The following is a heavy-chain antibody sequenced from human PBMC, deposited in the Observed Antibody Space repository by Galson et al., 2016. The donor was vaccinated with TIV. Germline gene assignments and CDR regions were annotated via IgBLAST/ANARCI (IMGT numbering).Heavy chain of an antibody. CDR3: ARDFHAGYRSNYDLRIGYPTPYYHYGMDV. CDR2: ISHDGSNK. V-gene: IGHV3-30*01. J-gene: IGHJ6*02. Sequence: SLRLSCAASGFTFSTYAIHWVRQAPGKGLEWVAVISHDGSNKYYADSVKGRFTISRDNYKNTLNLQMNSLRGEDTAVYYCARDFHAGYRSNYDLRIGYPTPYYHYGMDVWGQGTTVTVSS. CDR1: GFTFSTYA. D-gene: IGHD3-3*01.